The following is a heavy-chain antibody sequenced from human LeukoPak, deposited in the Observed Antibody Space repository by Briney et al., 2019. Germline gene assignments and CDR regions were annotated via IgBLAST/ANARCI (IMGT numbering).Heavy chain of an antibody. V-gene: IGHV4-59*01. CDR3: ARDSHHSGYDWAAFDI. D-gene: IGHD5-12*01. CDR1: GGSISSYY. CDR2: IYYTGST. J-gene: IGHJ3*02. Sequence: SETLSLTCTVSGGSISSYYWSWIRQPPGKGLEWIGYIYYTGSTNYNPSLKSRVTISVDTSKNQFSLKLSSVTAADTAVYYCARDSHHSGYDWAAFDIWGQGTMVTVSS.